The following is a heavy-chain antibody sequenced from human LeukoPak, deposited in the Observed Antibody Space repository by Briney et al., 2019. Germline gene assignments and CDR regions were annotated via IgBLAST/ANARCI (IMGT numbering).Heavy chain of an antibody. D-gene: IGHD5-18*01. CDR1: SGSFSGYY. Sequence: PSETLSLTCAVYSGSFSGYYWSWIRQPPGKGLEWIGEINHSGSTNYNPSLKSRVTISVDTSKNQFSLKLSSVTAADTAVYYCARDGYTYGSFDYWGQGTLVTVSS. CDR3: ARDGYTYGSFDY. CDR2: INHSGST. V-gene: IGHV4-34*01. J-gene: IGHJ4*02.